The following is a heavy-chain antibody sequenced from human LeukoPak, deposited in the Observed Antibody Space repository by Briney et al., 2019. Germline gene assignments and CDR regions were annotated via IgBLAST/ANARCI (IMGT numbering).Heavy chain of an antibody. CDR1: GYTFTDYY. D-gene: IGHD4/OR15-4a*01. Sequence: ASVKVSCKASGYTFTDYYVHWVRLVPGQGLEWMGRISPNSGATNYAKKFRGRVTMARDTSINTVYMEMSSLRSDDTAVYYCARDLWGWGSDYLDYWGQGTLVTVSS. CDR3: ARDLWGWGSDYLDY. CDR2: ISPNSGAT. V-gene: IGHV1-2*06. J-gene: IGHJ4*02.